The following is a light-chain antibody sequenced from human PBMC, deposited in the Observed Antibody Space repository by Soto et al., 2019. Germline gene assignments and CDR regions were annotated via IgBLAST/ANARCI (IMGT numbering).Light chain of an antibody. Sequence: QSVLTQPASVSGSPGQSITISCTGTSSDVGSHNLVSWYQQHPGKAPKVMIYEVRNRPSGVSNRFSGSKSGNTASLTISGLQAEDEADYYCSSYTTNSPVVFGGGTKLTVL. V-gene: IGLV2-14*02. CDR1: SSDVGSHNL. J-gene: IGLJ2*01. CDR3: SSYTTNSPVV. CDR2: EVR.